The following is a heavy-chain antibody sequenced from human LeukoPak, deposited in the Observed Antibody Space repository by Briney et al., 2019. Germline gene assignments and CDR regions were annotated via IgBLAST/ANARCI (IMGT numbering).Heavy chain of an antibody. Sequence: PGGSLRLSCAASGFTFSSYGIHWVRQAPGKGLEWVTILWYDGNNKNYADSVKGRFTISRDTSKNTVYLQMNSLRPEDTAVYYCARSQGSTYNPRSGFDYWGQGTLVTVSS. CDR3: ARSQGSTYNPRSGFDY. D-gene: IGHD1-14*01. CDR2: LWYDGNNK. J-gene: IGHJ4*02. V-gene: IGHV3-33*01. CDR1: GFTFSSYG.